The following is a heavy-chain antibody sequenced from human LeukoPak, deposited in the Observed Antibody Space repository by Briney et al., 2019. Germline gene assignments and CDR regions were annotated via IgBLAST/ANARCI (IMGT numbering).Heavy chain of an antibody. J-gene: IGHJ5*02. CDR2: INPNSGGT. D-gene: IGHD3-10*01. CDR1: GYTFTGYY. Sequence: GASVKVSCKASGYTFTGYYMHWVRQAPGQGLEWMGWINPNSGGTNYAQKFQGRVTMTRDTSISTAYMELSRLRSDDTAVYYCARLMVRGVIYWFDPWGQGTLVTVSS. V-gene: IGHV1-2*02. CDR3: ARLMVRGVIYWFDP.